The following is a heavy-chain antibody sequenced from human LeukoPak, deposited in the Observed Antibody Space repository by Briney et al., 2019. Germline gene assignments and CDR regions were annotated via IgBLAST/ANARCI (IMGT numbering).Heavy chain of an antibody. D-gene: IGHD1-26*01. Sequence: SETLSLTCTVSGGSISSSSYYWGWIRQPPGKGLEWIGSIYYSGSTYYNPSLKSRVTISVDTSKNQFSLKLSSVTAADTAVYYCAREGGLLDFDYWGQGTLVTVSS. CDR3: AREGGLLDFDY. J-gene: IGHJ4*02. CDR2: IYYSGST. V-gene: IGHV4-39*07. CDR1: GGSISSSSYY.